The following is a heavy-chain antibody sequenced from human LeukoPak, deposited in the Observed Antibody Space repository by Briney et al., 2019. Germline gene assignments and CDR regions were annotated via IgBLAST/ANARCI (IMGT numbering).Heavy chain of an antibody. V-gene: IGHV4-34*01. CDR2: INHSGST. J-gene: IGHJ6*03. CDR3: ARGQDYDFWSGYRNYYMDV. Sequence: PSETLSLTCAVYGGSFSGYYWSWIRQPPGKGLEWIGEINHSGSTNYNPSLKSRVTISVDTSKNQFSLKLSSVTAADTAVYYCARGQDYDFWSGYRNYYMDVWGKGTTVTVSS. D-gene: IGHD3-3*01. CDR1: GGSFSGYY.